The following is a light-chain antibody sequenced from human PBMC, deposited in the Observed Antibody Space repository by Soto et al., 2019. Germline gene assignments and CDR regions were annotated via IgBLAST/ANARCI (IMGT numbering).Light chain of an antibody. J-gene: IGKJ5*01. CDR1: QSVTSSY. V-gene: IGKV3-20*01. CDR2: GVS. Sequence: EIVLTQSPGTLSLSPGERATLSCRASQSVTSSYLAWYQQKPGQAPRLLIYGVSSRATGIPDRFSGSGSGTDFTLTISRLEPEDFAVYYCQQYGSSPTFGQGTRQEIK. CDR3: QQYGSSPT.